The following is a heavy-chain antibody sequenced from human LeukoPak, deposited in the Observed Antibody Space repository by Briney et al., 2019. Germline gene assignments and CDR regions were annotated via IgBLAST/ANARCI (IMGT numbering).Heavy chain of an antibody. CDR2: ISYDGSNE. CDR1: GFTFSSYG. J-gene: IGHJ4*02. V-gene: IGHV3-30*19. Sequence: PGGSLRLSCAASGFTFSSYGMHWVRQAPGKGLEWVAIISYDGSNEYYADSVKGRFTISRDNSKNTLYLQMNSLRAADTAVYYCARDRQWLVLGVGDYWGQGTLVTVSS. CDR3: ARDRQWLVLGVGDY. D-gene: IGHD6-19*01.